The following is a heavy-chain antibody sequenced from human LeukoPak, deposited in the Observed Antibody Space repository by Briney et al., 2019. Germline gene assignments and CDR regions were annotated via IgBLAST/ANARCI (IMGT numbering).Heavy chain of an antibody. J-gene: IGHJ4*02. V-gene: IGHV3-21*01. CDR3: ASAVRDLGIAVAGTDY. CDR1: GFTFSSYS. CDR2: ISSSSSYI. Sequence: PGGTLRLSCAASGFTFSSYSMNWGRNGPRQGLEWVSSISSSSSYIYYADSAKGRFTISRDNAKNSLYLQMNSLRAEDMAVYYCASAVRDLGIAVAGTDYWGQGTLVTVSS. D-gene: IGHD6-19*01.